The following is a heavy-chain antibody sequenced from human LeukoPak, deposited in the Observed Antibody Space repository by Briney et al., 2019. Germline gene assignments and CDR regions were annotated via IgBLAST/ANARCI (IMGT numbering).Heavy chain of an antibody. CDR2: ISSSGSTI. CDR3: ARGLGYCSGGSCPRRAFDI. D-gene: IGHD2-15*01. Sequence: GGSLRVSCAAPGFTFCDYYMSWIPQAPGKGLEWGSFISSSGSTIYYADSMKGRFTISRDNDLQMNSLRAEDTAVYYSARGLGYCSGGSCPRRAFDIWGQGTVVTVSS. V-gene: IGHV3-11*01. J-gene: IGHJ3*02. CDR1: GFTFCDYY.